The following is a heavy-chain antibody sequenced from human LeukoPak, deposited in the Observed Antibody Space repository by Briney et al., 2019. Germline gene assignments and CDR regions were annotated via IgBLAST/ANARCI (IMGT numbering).Heavy chain of an antibody. D-gene: IGHD6-13*01. CDR2: ISGSGGST. V-gene: IGHV3-23*01. CDR1: GFTFSSYG. CDR3: AKTGGIAAAH. J-gene: IGHJ4*02. Sequence: GGSLRLSCAASGFTFSSYGMTWVRQAPGKGLEWVSAISGSGGSTYYADSVKGRFTISRDNSKNTLYLQMSSLRAEDTALYYCAKTGGIAAAHWGQGTLVTVSS.